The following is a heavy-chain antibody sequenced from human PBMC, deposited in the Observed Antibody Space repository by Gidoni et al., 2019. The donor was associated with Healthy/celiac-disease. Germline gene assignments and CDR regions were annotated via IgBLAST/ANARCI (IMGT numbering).Heavy chain of an antibody. CDR2: INPNSGGT. CDR3: ARALEPFGVVIGDHDAFDI. V-gene: IGHV1-2*02. D-gene: IGHD3-3*01. CDR1: GYTFTGYY. Sequence: QVQLVQSGAEVKKPGASVKVSCKASGYTFTGYYMHWVRRAPGQGLEWMGWINPNSGGTNYAQKFQGRVTMTRDTSISTAYMELSRLRSDDTAVYYCARALEPFGVVIGDHDAFDIWGQGTMVTVSS. J-gene: IGHJ3*02.